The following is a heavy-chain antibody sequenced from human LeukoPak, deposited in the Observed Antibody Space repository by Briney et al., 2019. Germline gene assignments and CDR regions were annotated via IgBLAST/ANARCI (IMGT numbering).Heavy chain of an antibody. CDR1: GFTFSSYA. D-gene: IGHD3-22*01. CDR2: ISGSGGST. Sequence: GGSLRLSCAASGFTFSSYAMSWVRQAPGKGLEWVSAISGSGGSTYYADSVKGRFTISRDNSKNTLYLQMNSLRAEDTAVYYCATSSRASSGYSSLWGQGTLVTLSS. CDR3: ATSSRASSGYSSL. J-gene: IGHJ4*02. V-gene: IGHV3-23*01.